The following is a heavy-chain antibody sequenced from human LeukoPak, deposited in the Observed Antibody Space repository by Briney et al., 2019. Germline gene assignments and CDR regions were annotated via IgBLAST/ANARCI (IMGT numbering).Heavy chain of an antibody. J-gene: IGHJ4*02. D-gene: IGHD3-3*01. CDR3: AVTYTYDFWSGYNFDY. V-gene: IGHV4-4*07. Sequence: PSETLSLTCTVSGGSINSYYWSWIRQPAGKGLEWIGRIYTSGSTNYNPSLKSRVTMSLDTSKNQFSLKLSSVTAADTAVYYCAVTYTYDFWSGYNFDYWGQGTLVTVSS. CDR2: IYTSGST. CDR1: GGSINSYY.